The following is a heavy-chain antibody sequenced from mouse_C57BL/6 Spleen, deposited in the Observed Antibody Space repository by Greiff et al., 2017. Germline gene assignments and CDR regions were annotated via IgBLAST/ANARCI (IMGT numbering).Heavy chain of an antibody. CDR1: GFNIKNTY. D-gene: IGHD2-5*01. J-gene: IGHJ4*01. Sequence: VHVKQSVAELVRPGASVKLSCTASGFNIKNTYMHWVKQRPEQGLEWIGRIDPANGNTKYAPKFQGKATITADTSSNTAYLQLSSLTSEDTAIYYCANAYYSNDYAMDYWGQGTSVTVSS. V-gene: IGHV14-3*01. CDR3: ANAYYSNDYAMDY. CDR2: IDPANGNT.